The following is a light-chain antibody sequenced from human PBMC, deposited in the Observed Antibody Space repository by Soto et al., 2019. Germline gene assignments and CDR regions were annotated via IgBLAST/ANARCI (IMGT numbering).Light chain of an antibody. CDR1: QSVTTY. CDR3: QQSYSTPLT. J-gene: IGKJ1*01. V-gene: IGKV1-39*01. CDR2: GAS. Sequence: DIQMTQSPSTLSASVGDRVTITGRASQSVTTYLNWYQQRSGQAPKLLIYGASSLQSGVPSRFAGSGSGTEFTLTISSLQPEDFATYYCQQSYSTPLTCGQGTKVDIK.